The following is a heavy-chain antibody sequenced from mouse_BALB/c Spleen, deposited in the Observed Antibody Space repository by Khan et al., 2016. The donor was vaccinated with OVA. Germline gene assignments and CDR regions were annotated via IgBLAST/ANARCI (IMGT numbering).Heavy chain of an antibody. Sequence: VQLQQSGPEVVKPGASVKIPCKASGYTFTDSNLDWVKQSHGTSLEWIGALNPNNGGTIYNQKFKGKATLTVDKSSSTAYMDLRSLTSEDTAVYFGARGGDGSPFAYWGQGTLVTVSA. J-gene: IGHJ3*01. CDR3: ARGGDGSPFAY. V-gene: IGHV1-18*01. CDR1: GYTFTDSN. CDR2: LNPNNGGT. D-gene: IGHD1-1*01.